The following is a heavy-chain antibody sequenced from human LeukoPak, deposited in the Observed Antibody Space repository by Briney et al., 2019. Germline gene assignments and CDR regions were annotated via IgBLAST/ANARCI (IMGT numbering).Heavy chain of an antibody. J-gene: IGHJ1*01. CDR3: ARDKAVTTEVTQYFQH. D-gene: IGHD4-11*01. V-gene: IGHV1-18*01. CDR1: GYTFTNYG. CDR2: ISAYNGYT. Sequence: ASVKVSCKASGYTFTNYGVSWVRQAPGQGLEWMGWISAYNGYTNYAQKFQFRVTVTTDTSTSTAYMELRSLTSDDTAVYYCARDKAVTTEVTQYFQHWGQGTLVTVSS.